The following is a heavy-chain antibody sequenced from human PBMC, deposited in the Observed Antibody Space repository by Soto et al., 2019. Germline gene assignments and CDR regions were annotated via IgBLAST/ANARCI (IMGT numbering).Heavy chain of an antibody. V-gene: IGHV4-59*01. CDR2: IYYSGST. D-gene: IGHD6-13*01. Sequence: SETLSLTCTVSGGSISSCYWCWIRQPPGKGLEWIGYIYYSGSTNYNPSLKSRVTISVDTSKNQFSLKLSSVTAADTAVYYCAREGVSSSWYNYYGMDVLVQGTTVT. J-gene: IGHJ6*02. CDR1: GGSISSCY. CDR3: AREGVSSSWYNYYGMDV.